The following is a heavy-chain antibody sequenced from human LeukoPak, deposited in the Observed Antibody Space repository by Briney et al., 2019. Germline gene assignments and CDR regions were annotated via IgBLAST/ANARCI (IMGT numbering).Heavy chain of an antibody. CDR2: MYNSGST. Sequence: KTSETLSLTCTVSGGSISNYYWSWIRQPPGKGLEWIGYMYNSGSTNYNPSLKSRVTISVDTSTNQFSLKLSSVTAADTAVYYCARGAGPNFYYHMDVWGKGTTVTVSS. CDR1: GGSISNYY. J-gene: IGHJ6*03. CDR3: ARGAGPNFYYHMDV. V-gene: IGHV4-59*01. D-gene: IGHD6-19*01.